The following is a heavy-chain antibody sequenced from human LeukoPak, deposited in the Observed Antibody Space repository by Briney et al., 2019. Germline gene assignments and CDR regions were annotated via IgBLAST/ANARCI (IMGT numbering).Heavy chain of an antibody. CDR1: GFTFSSYA. V-gene: IGHV3-30*01. CDR3: ARDGGNDYDFWSGYYEVYYYMDV. J-gene: IGHJ6*03. D-gene: IGHD3-3*01. CDR2: ISYDGSNK. Sequence: GGSLRLSCAASGFTFSSYAMHWVRQAPGKGLEWVAVISYDGSNKYYADSVKGRFTISRDNSKNTLYLQMNSLRAEDAAVYYCARDGGNDYDFWSGYYEVYYYMDVWGKGTTVTVSS.